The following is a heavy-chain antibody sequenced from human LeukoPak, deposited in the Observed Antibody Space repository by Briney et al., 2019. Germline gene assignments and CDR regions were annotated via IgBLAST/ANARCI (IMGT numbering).Heavy chain of an antibody. CDR2: ISYDGSNK. CDR3: ARDAGGGITMVRGVIIVRYFDY. V-gene: IGHV3-30*03. D-gene: IGHD3-10*01. Sequence: GGSLRLSCAASGFTFSSYWMSWVRQAPGKGLEWVAVISYDGSNKYYADSVKGRFTISRENSKNTLYLQMNSLRTEDTAVYYCARDAGGGITMVRGVIIVRYFDYWGQGTLVTVSS. CDR1: GFTFSSYW. J-gene: IGHJ4*02.